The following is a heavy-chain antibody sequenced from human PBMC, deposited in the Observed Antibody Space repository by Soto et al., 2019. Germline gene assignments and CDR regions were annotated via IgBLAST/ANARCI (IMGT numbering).Heavy chain of an antibody. V-gene: IGHV3-21*01. CDR3: ARWFEDYYDSSGYSCFDY. CDR1: GFTFSSYS. D-gene: IGHD3-22*01. J-gene: IGHJ4*02. Sequence: GGSLRLSCAASGFTFSSYSMNWVRQAPGKGLEWVSSISSSSSYIYYANSGKGRFTISRDNAKNSLYLQMNSLRAEDTAVYYCARWFEDYYDSSGYSCFDYWGQGTLVTVSS. CDR2: ISSSSSYI.